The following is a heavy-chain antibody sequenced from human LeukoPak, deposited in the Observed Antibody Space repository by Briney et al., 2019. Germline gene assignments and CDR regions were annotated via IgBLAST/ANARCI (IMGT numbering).Heavy chain of an antibody. J-gene: IGHJ4*02. Sequence: SVKVSCKASVGTFSSYAIIWVRQAPGQGLEWMGGIIPIFGTANYAQKFQGRVTITTDESTSTAYMELSSLGSEDTAVYYCARARSGSYLPFDYWGQGTLVTVSS. V-gene: IGHV1-69*05. CDR1: VGTFSSYA. CDR2: IIPIFGTA. CDR3: ARARSGSYLPFDY. D-gene: IGHD1-26*01.